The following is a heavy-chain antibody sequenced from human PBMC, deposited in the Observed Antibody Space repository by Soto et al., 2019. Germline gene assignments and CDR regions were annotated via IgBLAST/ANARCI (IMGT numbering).Heavy chain of an antibody. CDR1: GGTFSSYA. D-gene: IGHD2-2*01. J-gene: IGHJ6*02. Sequence: QVQLVQSGAEVKKPGSSVKVSCKASGGTFSSYAISWVRQAPGQGLEWMGGIIPIFGTANYAQKFQGRVTITADESTSTAYMELSSLRSEDTAVYYCARDQGPAATTGDRSYGMDVWGQGTTVTVSS. CDR2: IIPIFGTA. V-gene: IGHV1-69*01. CDR3: ARDQGPAATTGDRSYGMDV.